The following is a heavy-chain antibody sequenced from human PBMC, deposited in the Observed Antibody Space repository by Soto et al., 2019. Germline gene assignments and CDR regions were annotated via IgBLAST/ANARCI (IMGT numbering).Heavy chain of an antibody. CDR3: ARGPRRGVYYYYYMAV. V-gene: IGHV4-34*01. CDR1: GGSFSGYY. CDR2: INHSGST. J-gene: IGHJ6*03. Sequence: SETLFLTCAVYGGSFSGYYWSWIRQHPGKGLEGIGEINHSGSTNYNPSLKSRVTISVDTSKNQFSLKLSSVTAADTAVYYCARGPRRGVYYYYYMAVWGKGTTVTVSX. D-gene: IGHD3-10*01.